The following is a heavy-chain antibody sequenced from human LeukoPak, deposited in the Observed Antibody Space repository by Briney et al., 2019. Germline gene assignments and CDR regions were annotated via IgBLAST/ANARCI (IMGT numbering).Heavy chain of an antibody. CDR3: AKAGAYYYDSSGYYFDY. CDR2: IWYDGSNK. V-gene: IGHV3-33*06. Sequence: GGSLRLSCATSGFTFNRFGMHWVRQAPGKGLEWVAVIWYDGSNKDYADSVKGRFTISRDNSKNTLYLQMNSLRAEDTAVYYCAKAGAYYYDSSGYYFDYWGQGTLVTVSS. CDR1: GFTFNRFG. J-gene: IGHJ4*02. D-gene: IGHD3-22*01.